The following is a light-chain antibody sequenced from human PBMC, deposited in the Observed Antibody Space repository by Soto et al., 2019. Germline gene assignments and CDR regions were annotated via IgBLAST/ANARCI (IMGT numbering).Light chain of an antibody. CDR1: QGISSA. CDR3: QQFNSYPEGT. CDR2: DAS. J-gene: IGKJ3*01. Sequence: AIQLTQSPSSLSASVGDRVTITCRASQGISSALAWYQQKPGKAPKLLIYDASSLESGVPSRFSGSGSGTDFTLTISSLQPADFATYYCQQFNSYPEGTFGPGTKVDIK. V-gene: IGKV1-13*02.